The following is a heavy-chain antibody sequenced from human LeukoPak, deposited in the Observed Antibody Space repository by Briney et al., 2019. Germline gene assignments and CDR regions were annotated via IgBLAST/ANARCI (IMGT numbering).Heavy chain of an antibody. V-gene: IGHV3-48*02. Sequence: PGGSLRLSCAAFGFTFSSSSMNWVRQAPGEGLEWVSYISGGSSTIHYADSVKGRFTISRDNAKNSLYLQMNSLRDEDTALYYCARDYGYSSSFDYWGQGTLVAVSS. CDR1: GFTFSSSS. J-gene: IGHJ4*02. CDR2: ISGGSSTI. CDR3: ARDYGYSSSFDY. D-gene: IGHD6-13*01.